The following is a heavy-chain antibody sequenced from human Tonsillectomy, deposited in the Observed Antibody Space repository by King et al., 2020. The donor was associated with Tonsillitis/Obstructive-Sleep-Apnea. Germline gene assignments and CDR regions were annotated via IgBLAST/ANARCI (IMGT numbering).Heavy chain of an antibody. CDR1: GGTFSNYA. CDR2: VIPMFGSA. V-gene: IGHV1-69*12. CDR3: ASDNPEGFDYYDLTPYYYYYYMDV. J-gene: IGHJ6*03. Sequence: QLVQSGAEVRKPGSSVKVSCKASGGTFSNYAISWVRQAPGQWLEWMGGVIPMFGSANYAHKFQGRVTIAADVSTSTAYMELGSLRSEDTAVYYCASDNPEGFDYYDLTPYYYYYYMDVWGKGTTVTVSS. D-gene: IGHD3-3*01.